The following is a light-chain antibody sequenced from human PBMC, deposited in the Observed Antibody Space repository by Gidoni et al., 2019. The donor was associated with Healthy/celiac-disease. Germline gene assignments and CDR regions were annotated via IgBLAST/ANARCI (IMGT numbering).Light chain of an antibody. CDR2: GAS. J-gene: IGKJ1*01. Sequence: EIVLTQSPATLSVSPGERATLSCRASQSVSSNLAWYQQKPGQAPRRLIYGASTRATGIPARFSGSGSGTEFTLTISSLQSEDFAVDYCQQYNNWPPWTFGQXTKVEIK. CDR1: QSVSSN. V-gene: IGKV3-15*01. CDR3: QQYNNWPPWT.